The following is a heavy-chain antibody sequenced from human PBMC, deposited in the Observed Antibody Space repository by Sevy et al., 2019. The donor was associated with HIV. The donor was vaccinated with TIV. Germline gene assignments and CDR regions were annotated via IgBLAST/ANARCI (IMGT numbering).Heavy chain of an antibody. V-gene: IGHV4-39*01. D-gene: IGHD2-2*01. Sequence: SETLSLTCTVSGGSISSSSYYWGWIRQPPGKGLEWIGSIYYSGSTYYNPSLKSRVTISVDTSKNQFSLKLSSVTAADTAAYYCARREKTRQLLSPHFDYWGQGTLVTVSS. CDR1: GGSISSSSYY. J-gene: IGHJ4*02. CDR2: IYYSGST. CDR3: ARREKTRQLLSPHFDY.